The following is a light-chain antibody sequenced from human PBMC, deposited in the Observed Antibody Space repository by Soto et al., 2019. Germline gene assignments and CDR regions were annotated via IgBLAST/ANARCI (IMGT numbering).Light chain of an antibody. V-gene: IGKV1-17*01. CDR2: GAS. Sequence: DIQMTQSPSSLSASVGDRVTITCRASQGIRNDLIWYQQKPGKATKRLIYGASNLQSGVPSRFTGSESGTEFTLTISSLQPEDFATYYCLQHNIYPWTFGQGTKVEIK. CDR3: LQHNIYPWT. J-gene: IGKJ1*01. CDR1: QGIRND.